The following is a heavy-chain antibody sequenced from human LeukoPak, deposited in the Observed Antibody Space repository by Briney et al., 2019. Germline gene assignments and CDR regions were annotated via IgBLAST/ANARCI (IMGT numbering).Heavy chain of an antibody. V-gene: IGHV3-23*01. Sequence: QSGGSLRLSCAASGFTVTSNYMSWVRQAPGKGLEWVSAISGSGGSTNYADSVKGRFTISRDNSKNTLYLQMNSLRAEDTAVYYCAKRPVTAARSLDPWGQGTLVTVSS. CDR2: ISGSGGST. CDR3: AKRPVTAARSLDP. J-gene: IGHJ5*02. CDR1: GFTVTSNY. D-gene: IGHD2-21*02.